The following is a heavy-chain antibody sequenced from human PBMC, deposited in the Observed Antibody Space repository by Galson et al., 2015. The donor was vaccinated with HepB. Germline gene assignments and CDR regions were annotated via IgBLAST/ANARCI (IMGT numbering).Heavy chain of an antibody. V-gene: IGHV1-24*01. CDR1: GYTLTELS. CDR3: ATTFLVTGRGVPWGGGATNFDY. J-gene: IGHJ4*02. Sequence: SVKVSCKVSGYTLTELSMHWVRQAPGKGLEWMGGFDPEDGETIYAQKFQGRVTMTEDTSTDTAYMELSSLRSEDTAVYYCATTFLVTGRGVPWGGGATNFDYWGQGTLVTVSS. D-gene: IGHD3-16*01. CDR2: FDPEDGET.